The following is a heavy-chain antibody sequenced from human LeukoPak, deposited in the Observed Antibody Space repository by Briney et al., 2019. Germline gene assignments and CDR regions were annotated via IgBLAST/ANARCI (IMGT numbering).Heavy chain of an antibody. V-gene: IGHV3-74*01. Sequence: GGSLRLSCAASGFTFSSYWMHWVRQAPGKGLVWVSRINSDGSSTSYADSVKGRFTISRDNAKNTLYLQMNSLRAEDTAVYYCARAQSRYSGYDSFPFDYWGQGTLVTVSS. CDR2: INSDGSST. CDR3: ARAQSRYSGYDSFPFDY. D-gene: IGHD5-12*01. J-gene: IGHJ4*02. CDR1: GFTFSSYW.